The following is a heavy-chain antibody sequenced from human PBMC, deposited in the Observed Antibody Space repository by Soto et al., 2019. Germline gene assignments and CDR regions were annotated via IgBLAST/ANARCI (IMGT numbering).Heavy chain of an antibody. CDR2: ISSSSSYI. CDR3: ARDRGVTPTEYFQH. Sequence: WESLTLSCAASGFTFSSYSMNWVRQAPGKGLEWVSSISSSSSYIYYADSVKGRFTISRDNAKNSLYLQMNSLRAEDTAVYYCARDRGVTPTEYFQHWGQGTLVTVSS. V-gene: IGHV3-21*01. J-gene: IGHJ1*01. D-gene: IGHD2-21*02. CDR1: GFTFSSYS.